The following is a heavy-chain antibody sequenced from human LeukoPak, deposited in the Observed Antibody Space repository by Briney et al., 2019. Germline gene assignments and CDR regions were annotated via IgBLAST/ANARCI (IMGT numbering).Heavy chain of an antibody. D-gene: IGHD1-26*01. Sequence: ASVKVSCKAFGYTFTDHYMHRVRQAPGQGLQWMGWIDPNTGDTNYAQNFQGRVTMARDTSISTAYMEMSRLRSNDTAVYYCARIPSSVGTTSPFDYWGQGTLVTVSS. CDR2: IDPNTGDT. CDR1: GYTFTDHY. CDR3: ARIPSSVGTTSPFDY. V-gene: IGHV1-2*02. J-gene: IGHJ4*02.